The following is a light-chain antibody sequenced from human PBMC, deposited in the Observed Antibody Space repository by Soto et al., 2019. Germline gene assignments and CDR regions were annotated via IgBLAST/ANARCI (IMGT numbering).Light chain of an antibody. CDR1: RSISNW. CDR3: QQYNSYPWT. Sequence: GDRVTITCRASRSISNWVAWYQQKPGKAPKLLIYDASSLESGVPSRFSGSGSGTEFTLTITSLQPDDFATYYCQQYNSYPWTFGQGTKVDIK. J-gene: IGKJ1*01. V-gene: IGKV1-5*01. CDR2: DAS.